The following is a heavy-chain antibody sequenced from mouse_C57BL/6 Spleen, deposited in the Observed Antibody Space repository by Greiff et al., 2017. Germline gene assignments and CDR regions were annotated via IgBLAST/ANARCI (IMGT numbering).Heavy chain of an antibody. J-gene: IGHJ1*03. Sequence: DVQLQESGPGLVKPSQSLSLTCSVTGYSITSGYYWNWIRQFPGNKLEWMGYISYDGSNNYNPSLKNRISITRDTSKNQFFLKLNSVTTEDTATYYCARDGATVVATDWYFDVWGTGTTVTVSS. D-gene: IGHD1-1*01. CDR3: ARDGATVVATDWYFDV. CDR2: ISYDGSN. V-gene: IGHV3-6*01. CDR1: GYSITSGYY.